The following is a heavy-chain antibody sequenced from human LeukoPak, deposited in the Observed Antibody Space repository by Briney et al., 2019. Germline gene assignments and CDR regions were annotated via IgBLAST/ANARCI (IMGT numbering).Heavy chain of an antibody. D-gene: IGHD5-24*01. CDR1: GGSISSYY. V-gene: IGHV4-59*01. CDR2: VYYSGST. J-gene: IGHJ4*02. Sequence: SETLSLTCTVSGGSISSYYWSRIRQPPGKGLEWIGYVYYSGSTNYNPSLQSRVTISVDTSKSQFSLKLSSVTAADTAVYYCARWTRGRDGYSFDYWGQGTLVTVSS. CDR3: ARWTRGRDGYSFDY.